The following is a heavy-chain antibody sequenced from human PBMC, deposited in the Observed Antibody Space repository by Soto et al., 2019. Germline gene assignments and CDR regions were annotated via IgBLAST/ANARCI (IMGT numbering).Heavy chain of an antibody. CDR3: ARGQVVAAQH. J-gene: IGHJ4*02. CDR1: GGSISSGGYS. Sequence: QLELQESGSGLVKPSQTLSLTCAVSGGSISSGGYSWSWIRQPPGKGLAWIGYIYHSGSTYYNPSLKSRVTRSVDRSKNQSSLKLSPVTAADTAVYYCARGQVVAAQHWGQGTLVTVSS. CDR2: IYHSGST. D-gene: IGHD2-15*01. V-gene: IGHV4-30-2*01.